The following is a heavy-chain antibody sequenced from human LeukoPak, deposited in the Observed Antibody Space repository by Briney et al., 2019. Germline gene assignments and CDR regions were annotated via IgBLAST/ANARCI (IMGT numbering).Heavy chain of an antibody. CDR1: GFTFDDYA. V-gene: IGHV3-43*02. CDR3: AKDIAPSSSWLGFDY. D-gene: IGHD6-13*01. Sequence: PGGSLRLSCAASGFTFDDYAMHWVRQAPGKGLEWVSLISGDGGSTYYADSVKGRFTISRDNSKNSLYLQMNSLRTEDTALYYCAKDIAPSSSWLGFDYWGQGTLVTVSS. CDR2: ISGDGGST. J-gene: IGHJ4*02.